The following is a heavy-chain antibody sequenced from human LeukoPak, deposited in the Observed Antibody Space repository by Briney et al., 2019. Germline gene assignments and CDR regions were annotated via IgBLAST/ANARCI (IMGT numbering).Heavy chain of an antibody. CDR3: ARDRGVDY. V-gene: IGHV3-21*01. J-gene: IGHJ4*02. CDR2: ISSSSNYI. Sequence: GGSLRLSCAASGFTFSSYTMNWVRQAPGKGLEWVSSISSSSNYIYNADSVKGRFTISRDNAKNSVYLQMNSLRAEDTAVYYCARDRGVDYWGQGTLVTVSS. D-gene: IGHD2-15*01. CDR1: GFTFSSYT.